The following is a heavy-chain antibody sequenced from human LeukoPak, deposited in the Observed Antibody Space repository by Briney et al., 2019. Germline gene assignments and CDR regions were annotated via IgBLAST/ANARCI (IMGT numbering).Heavy chain of an antibody. D-gene: IGHD3-10*01. CDR3: ARDKILWFRELLGY. CDR1: GYTFTGYY. Sequence: ASVKVSCKASGYTFTGYYMHWLRQAPGQGLEWMGWINPNSGGTNYAQKFQGRVTMTRDTSISTAYMELSRPRSDDTAVYYCARDKILWFRELLGYWGQGTLVTVSS. CDR2: INPNSGGT. V-gene: IGHV1-2*02. J-gene: IGHJ4*02.